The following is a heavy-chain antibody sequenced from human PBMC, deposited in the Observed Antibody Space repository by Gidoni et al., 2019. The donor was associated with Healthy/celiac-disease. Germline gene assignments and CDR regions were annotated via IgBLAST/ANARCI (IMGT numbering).Heavy chain of an antibody. CDR2: IWDDGSNK. D-gene: IGHD2-2*02. Sequence: QVQLVESGGGVVQPGRSLRLSCAASGFTFSSYGMHLVRQAPGKGLEWVAVIWDDGSNKYYADSVKGRFTISRDNSKNTLYLQMNSLRAEDTAVYYCARDFPYCSSTSCYTTEAFDYWGQGTLVTVSS. CDR1: GFTFSSYG. CDR3: ARDFPYCSSTSCYTTEAFDY. V-gene: IGHV3-33*01. J-gene: IGHJ4*02.